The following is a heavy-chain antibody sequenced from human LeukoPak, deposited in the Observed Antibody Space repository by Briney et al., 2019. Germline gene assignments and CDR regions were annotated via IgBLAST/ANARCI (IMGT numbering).Heavy chain of an antibody. CDR1: GFTFSSYA. Sequence: PGGSLRLSCAASGFTFSSYAMHWVRQAPGKGLEWVAVISYDGGNKYYADSVKGRFTISRDNSKNTLYLQMNSLRAEDTAVYYCARDQRWLDAFDIWGQGTMVTVSS. V-gene: IGHV3-30-3*01. D-gene: IGHD5-12*01. CDR2: ISYDGGNK. J-gene: IGHJ3*02. CDR3: ARDQRWLDAFDI.